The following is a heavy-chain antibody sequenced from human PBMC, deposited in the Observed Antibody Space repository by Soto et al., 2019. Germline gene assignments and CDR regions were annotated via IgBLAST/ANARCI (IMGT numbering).Heavy chain of an antibody. CDR2: IIPIFGTA. CDR3: ARALKSVRVLQGTRMGRKYYYYGMDV. CDR1: GGTFSSYA. V-gene: IGHV1-69*13. J-gene: IGHJ6*02. Sequence: SVKVSCKASGGTFSSYAISWVRQAPGQGLEWMGGIIPIFGTANYAQKFQGRVTITADESTSTAYMELSSLRSEDTAVYYCARALKSVRVLQGTRMGRKYYYYGMDVWGQGTTVTVSS. D-gene: IGHD4-4*01.